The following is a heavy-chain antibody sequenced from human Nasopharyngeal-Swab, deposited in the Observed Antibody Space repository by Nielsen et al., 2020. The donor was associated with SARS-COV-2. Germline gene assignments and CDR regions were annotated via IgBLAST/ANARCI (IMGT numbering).Heavy chain of an antibody. D-gene: IGHD6-19*01. CDR2: IYWNDDK. CDR3: AHRLAAVAGNNWFDP. CDR1: GFSLSTSGVG. Sequence: SGPTLVKPTQTLTLTCTFSGFSLSTSGVGVGWIRQPPGKALEWLALIYWNDDKRYSPSLKSRLTITKDTSKNQVVLTMTNMDPVDTATYYCAHRLAAVAGNNWFDPWGQGTLVTVSS. J-gene: IGHJ5*02. V-gene: IGHV2-5*01.